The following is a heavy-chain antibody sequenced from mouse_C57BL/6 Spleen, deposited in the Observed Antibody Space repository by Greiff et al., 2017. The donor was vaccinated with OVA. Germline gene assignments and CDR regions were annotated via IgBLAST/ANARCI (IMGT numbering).Heavy chain of an antibody. CDR2: IHPNSGGT. J-gene: IGHJ2*01. Sequence: VQLQQPGAELVKPGASVTLSCKASGYTFTSYWMHWVKQRPGQGLEWIGMIHPNSGGTNYNEKFKSKATLTVDKSSSTAYMHLSSLTSEDSAVYYCARNLIATVGDDYWGQGTTLTVSS. D-gene: IGHD1-1*01. CDR3: ARNLIATVGDDY. V-gene: IGHV1-64*01. CDR1: GYTFTSYW.